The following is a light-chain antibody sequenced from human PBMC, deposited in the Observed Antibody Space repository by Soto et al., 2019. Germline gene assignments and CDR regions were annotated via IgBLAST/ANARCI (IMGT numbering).Light chain of an antibody. J-gene: IGKJ4*01. CDR1: HSISTY. V-gene: IGKV3D-15*01. CDR2: DIF. CDR3: QQYYSWPLT. Sequence: IVLTRFVARQSLDLGGSGTIKNRASHSISTYLGWYQQRPGQAPRLVIYDIFTRATGVPTRISGSGSRTAFTLSLRSLQSEDFALYYCQQYYSWPLTVGGGTKVDIK.